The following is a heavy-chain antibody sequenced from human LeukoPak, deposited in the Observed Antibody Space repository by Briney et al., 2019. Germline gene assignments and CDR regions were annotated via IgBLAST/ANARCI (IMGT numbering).Heavy chain of an antibody. J-gene: IGHJ6*02. CDR3: ARTKLGYCSSTNCHRDYYYGMDV. CDR2: ISSSGSTI. D-gene: IGHD2-2*01. Sequence: GGSLRLSCAASGFTFSDYYMSWIRQAPGKGLEWVSYISSSGSTIYYADSVKGRFTISRDNAKNSLYLQMNSLRAEDTAVYYCARTKLGYCSSTNCHRDYYYGMDVWGQGTTVTVSS. V-gene: IGHV3-11*01. CDR1: GFTFSDYY.